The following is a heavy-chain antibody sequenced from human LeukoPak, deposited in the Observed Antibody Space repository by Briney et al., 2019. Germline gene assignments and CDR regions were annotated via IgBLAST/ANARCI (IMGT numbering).Heavy chain of an antibody. CDR2: INPNSGGT. V-gene: IGHV1-2*02. CDR1: GYTFTGYY. CDR3: ARAGGAAWSNWFDP. Sequence: GASVKVSCKASGYTFTGYYMHWVRQAPGQGLEWMGWINPNSGGTNYAQKFQGRVTVTRDTSISTAYMELSRLRSDDTAVYYCARAGGAAWSNWFDPWGQGTLVTVSS. D-gene: IGHD1-26*01. J-gene: IGHJ5*02.